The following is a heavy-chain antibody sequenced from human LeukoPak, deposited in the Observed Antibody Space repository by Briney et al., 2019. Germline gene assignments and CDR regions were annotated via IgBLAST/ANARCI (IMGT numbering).Heavy chain of an antibody. CDR2: ISSGSTAM. CDR3: ARDPSPFDF. CDR1: GFTFSTYT. V-gene: IGHV3-48*04. Sequence: GGSLRLSCAASGFTFSTYTMDWVRQAPGKGLEWISSISSGSTAMFYAGSVEGRFTISRDNAKNSLYLQMNSLRAEDTAVYYCARDPSPFDFWGQGILVTVSS. J-gene: IGHJ4*02.